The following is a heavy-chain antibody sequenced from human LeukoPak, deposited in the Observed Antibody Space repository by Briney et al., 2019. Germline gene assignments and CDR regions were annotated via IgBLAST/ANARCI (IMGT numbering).Heavy chain of an antibody. D-gene: IGHD2-15*01. J-gene: IGHJ4*02. Sequence: GGSLRLSCAASGFTFSSYEMNWVRQAPGKGQEWVSYISYSGSTIYYGDSVKGRFTISRDNAKNSLYLQMSSLRAEDTAVYYCARDPGCGGGSCYSRFDYWGQGTLVTVSS. V-gene: IGHV3-48*03. CDR3: ARDPGCGGGSCYSRFDY. CDR1: GFTFSSYE. CDR2: ISYSGSTI.